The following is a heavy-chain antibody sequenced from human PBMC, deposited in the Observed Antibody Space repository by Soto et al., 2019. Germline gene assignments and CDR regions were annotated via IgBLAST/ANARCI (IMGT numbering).Heavy chain of an antibody. CDR2: IYYSGST. CDR3: ARDRYSSGWYDY. D-gene: IGHD6-19*01. J-gene: IGHJ4*02. V-gene: IGHV4-59*01. CDR1: GGSISSYY. Sequence: SETLSLTCTVSGGSISSYYWSWIRQPPGKGLEWIGYIYYSGSTNYNPSLKSRVTISVDTSNDQFSLKLSSVTAADTAVYYCARDRYSSGWYDYWGQGTLVTSPQ.